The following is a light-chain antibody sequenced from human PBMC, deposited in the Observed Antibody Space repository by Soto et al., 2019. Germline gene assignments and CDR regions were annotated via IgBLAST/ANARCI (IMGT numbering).Light chain of an antibody. CDR3: QHYGNSLQLT. CDR2: AAS. V-gene: IGKV3-20*01. J-gene: IGKJ4*01. Sequence: EIVLTQSPGTLSLSPGERATLSCRASQSVRNNYLAWYQQKPGQAPRFLIYAASNRATGIPDRFSGGGSGTDFTLTISRLEPEDFAVYYCQHYGNSLQLTFGGGTKVDIK. CDR1: QSVRNNY.